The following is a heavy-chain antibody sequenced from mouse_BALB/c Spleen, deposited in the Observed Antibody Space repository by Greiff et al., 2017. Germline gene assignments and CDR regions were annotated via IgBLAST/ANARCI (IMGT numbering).Heavy chain of an antibody. V-gene: IGHV7-3*02. CDR3: AREHDYDVIAY. CDR1: GFTFTDYY. CDR2: IRNKANGYTT. J-gene: IGHJ3*01. Sequence: DVKLVESGGGLVQPGGSLRLSCATSGFTFTDYYMSWVRQPPGKALEWLGFIRNKANGYTTEYSASVKGRFTISRDNSQSILYLQMNTLRAEDSATYYCAREHDYDVIAYGGQGTLVTVSA. D-gene: IGHD2-4*01.